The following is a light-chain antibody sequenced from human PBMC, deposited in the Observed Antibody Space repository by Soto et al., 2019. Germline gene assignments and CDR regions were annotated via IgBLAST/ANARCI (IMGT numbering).Light chain of an antibody. CDR2: GAC. CDR1: QSINYW. CDR3: QQYDGH. V-gene: IGKV1-5*01. J-gene: IGKJ2*01. Sequence: DIQVTQSPSTLSASVGDSVTITCRASQSINYWLAWYQQKPGKAPRLLIYGACSLQSGVPSRFSGSGSETEFTLTISSLQPDDFATYYCQQYDGHFGQGTKLEVK.